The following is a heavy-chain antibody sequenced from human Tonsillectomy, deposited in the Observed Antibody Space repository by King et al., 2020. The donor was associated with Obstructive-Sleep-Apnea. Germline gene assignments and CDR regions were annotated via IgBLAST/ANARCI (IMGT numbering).Heavy chain of an antibody. CDR2: IYYRGST. Sequence: QLQESGPGLVKPSETLSLTCTVSVGSVSSGSYYLCWIRQPPGKGLEWIGYIYYRGSTNYNPSLKSRVTISVDTSKNQFSLKLSSVTAAETAVYYCAKVGYSYGPSFDYWGQGTLVTVSS. D-gene: IGHD5-18*01. CDR3: AKVGYSYGPSFDY. J-gene: IGHJ4*02. CDR1: VGSVSSGSYY. V-gene: IGHV4-61*01.